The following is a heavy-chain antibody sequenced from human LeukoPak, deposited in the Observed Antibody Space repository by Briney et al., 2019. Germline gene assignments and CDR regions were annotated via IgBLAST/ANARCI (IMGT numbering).Heavy chain of an antibody. J-gene: IGHJ4*02. D-gene: IGHD3-16*01. Sequence: PGGSLRLSCAAAGFSVSDYSISWIRQSPGKGLEWISYVTSGSGSTNYADSVKGRFTISRDNAKNSVALQLDGLRADDTAVYFCTRERRGSYYAFESWGQGTLVTVSS. CDR3: TRERRGSYYAFES. CDR1: GFSVSDYS. CDR2: VTSGSGST. V-gene: IGHV3-11*05.